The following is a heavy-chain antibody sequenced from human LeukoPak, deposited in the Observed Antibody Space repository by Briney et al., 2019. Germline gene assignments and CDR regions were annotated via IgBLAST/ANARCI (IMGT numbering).Heavy chain of an antibody. CDR2: ISSSSSYI. Sequence: GGSLRLSCAASGFTFSSYSMNWVRQAPGKGLEWVSSISSSSSYIYYADSVKGRFTISRDNAKNSLYLQMNSLRAEDTAVYYCARDVGIAAADVDYWGQGTLVTVSS. D-gene: IGHD6-25*01. CDR1: GFTFSSYS. CDR3: ARDVGIAAADVDY. J-gene: IGHJ4*02. V-gene: IGHV3-21*01.